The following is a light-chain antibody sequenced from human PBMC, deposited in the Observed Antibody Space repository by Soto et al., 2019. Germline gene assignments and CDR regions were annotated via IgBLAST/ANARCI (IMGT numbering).Light chain of an antibody. CDR2: SLS. J-gene: IGKJ5*01. Sequence: DIVMTQTPLSLPVIPGEPASISCRSSQSLLGSNGGTTYMDCYLQRPGQSPQLLIYSLSYRASGVPDRCSGSGSGTDFTLKISRVEAEDVGIYYCMQRMEFPITFGQGTRLEIK. CDR3: MQRMEFPIT. CDR1: QSLLGSNGGTTY. V-gene: IGKV2-40*01.